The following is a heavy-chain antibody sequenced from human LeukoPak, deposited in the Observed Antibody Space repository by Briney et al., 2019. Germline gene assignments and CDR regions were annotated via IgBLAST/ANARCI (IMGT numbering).Heavy chain of an antibody. CDR1: GGSFSGYY. CDR3: ARGDKTWFGELPVYYFDY. J-gene: IGHJ4*02. Sequence: SETLSLTCAVYGGSFSGYYWSWIRQPPGKGLEWIGEINHSGSTNYNPSLKSRVTISVDKSKNQFSLKLSSVTAADTAVYYCARGDKTWFGELPVYYFDYWGQGTLVTVSS. V-gene: IGHV4-34*01. D-gene: IGHD3-10*01. CDR2: INHSGST.